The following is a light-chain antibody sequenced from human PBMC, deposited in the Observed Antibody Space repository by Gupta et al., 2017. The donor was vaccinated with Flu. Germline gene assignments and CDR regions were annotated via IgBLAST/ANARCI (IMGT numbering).Light chain of an antibody. CDR2: GES. V-gene: IGKV3-15*01. CDR3: QQDNNWPRT. J-gene: IGKJ2*01. Sequence: PATLSVSQGERAALACRASQTVTSNLAWYQQKPGQAARLLIYGESTRANGSTARFSGSGSGTDCTRTISSLQSEEIAVYNCQQDNNWPRTFGQGTKLEIK. CDR1: QTVTSN.